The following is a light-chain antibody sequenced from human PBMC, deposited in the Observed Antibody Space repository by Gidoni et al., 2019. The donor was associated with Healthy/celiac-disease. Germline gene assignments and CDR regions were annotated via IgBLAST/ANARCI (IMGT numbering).Light chain of an antibody. CDR1: QSVSSY. J-gene: IGKJ3*01. Sequence: DIVFTQSPATLSLSPAETATLACRASQSVSSYLACYQQNPGQAPTLLIYHPPNSATGIPARFSGSGSGTDFTLTICSLEPDDLAVYYCQQRSNWPGTFGPGTKVDIK. CDR2: HPP. CDR3: QQRSNWPGT. V-gene: IGKV3-11*01.